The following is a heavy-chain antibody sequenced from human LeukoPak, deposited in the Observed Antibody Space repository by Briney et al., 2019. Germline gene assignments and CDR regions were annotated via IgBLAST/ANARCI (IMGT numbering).Heavy chain of an antibody. CDR2: IYTSGST. CDR1: GYSISSGYY. Sequence: SETLSLTCAVSGYSISSGYYWGWIRQPAGKGLEWIGRIYTSGSTNYNPSLKSRVTMSVDTSKNQFSLKLSSVTAADTAVYYCARDSYAQYAFDIWGQGTMVTVSS. V-gene: IGHV4-4*07. CDR3: ARDSYAQYAFDI. D-gene: IGHD2-2*01. J-gene: IGHJ3*02.